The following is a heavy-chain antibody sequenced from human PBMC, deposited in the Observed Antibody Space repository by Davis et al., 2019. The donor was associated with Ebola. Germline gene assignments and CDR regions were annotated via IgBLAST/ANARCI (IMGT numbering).Heavy chain of an antibody. D-gene: IGHD3-22*01. J-gene: IGHJ6*02. V-gene: IGHV5-51*01. CDR2: IYPGDSDT. CDR1: GYSFTSYW. Sequence: GESLKISCKGSGYSFTSYWIGWVRQMPGKGLEWMGIIYPGDSDTRYSPSFQGQVTISADKSISTAYLQWSSLKASDTAMYYCARHSHFAPYYYDSSGYYYYYYYGMDVWGQGTTVTVSS. CDR3: ARHSHFAPYYYDSSGYYYYYYYGMDV.